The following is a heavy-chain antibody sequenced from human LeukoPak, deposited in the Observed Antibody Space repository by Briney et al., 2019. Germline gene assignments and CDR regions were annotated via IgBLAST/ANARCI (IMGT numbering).Heavy chain of an antibody. Sequence: GASVKVSCKSSGYTFTIYGISWVRQAPGQGLEWMGGIIPIFGTANYAQKFQGRVTITTDESTSTAYMELSSLRSEDTAVYYCARSGIAARDAFDIWGQGTMVTVSS. CDR2: IIPIFGTA. D-gene: IGHD6-6*01. CDR3: ARSGIAARDAFDI. CDR1: GYTFTIYG. J-gene: IGHJ3*02. V-gene: IGHV1-69*05.